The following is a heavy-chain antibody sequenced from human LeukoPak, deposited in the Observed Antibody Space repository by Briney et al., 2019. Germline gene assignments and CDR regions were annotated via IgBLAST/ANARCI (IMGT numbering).Heavy chain of an antibody. V-gene: IGHV1-46*01. CDR1: GYTFTSYY. Sequence: ASVKVSCKASGYTFTSYYMHWVRQAPGQGLEWMGIINPSGGSTSYAQKFQGRVTMTRDTSTSTVYMELNSLRAEDTAVYYCARDPGEAPFPWGQGTLVTVSS. D-gene: IGHD3-10*01. J-gene: IGHJ4*02. CDR3: ARDPGEAPFP. CDR2: INPSGGST.